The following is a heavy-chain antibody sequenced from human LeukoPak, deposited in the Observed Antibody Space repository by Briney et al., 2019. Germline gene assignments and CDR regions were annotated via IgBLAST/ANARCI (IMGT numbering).Heavy chain of an antibody. CDR2: IHTSEST. J-gene: IGHJ6*03. D-gene: IGHD6-13*01. CDR1: GDSTSSNF. CDR3: ARGTWAAGLDV. Sequence: SETLSLTCTVSGDSTSSNFWNWIRQPAGKGLEYIGRIHTSESTNYNPSLKSRVTVSVDTSKKQFSLILRSVTAADTAIYYCARGTWAAGLDVWGKGTTVTVSS. V-gene: IGHV4-4*07.